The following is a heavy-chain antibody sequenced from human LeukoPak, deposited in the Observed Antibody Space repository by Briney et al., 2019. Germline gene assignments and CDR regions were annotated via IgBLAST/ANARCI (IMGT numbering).Heavy chain of an antibody. CDR3: AREPNVDTATYYGMDV. CDR2: IWYDGSNK. CDR1: GFTFSSYG. D-gene: IGHD5-18*01. V-gene: IGHV3-33*01. J-gene: IGHJ6*02. Sequence: GRSLRLSCAASGFTFSSYGMHWVRQAPGKGLEWVAVIWYDGSNKYYADSVKGRFTISRDNSKNTLYLQMNSLRAEDTAVYYCAREPNVDTATYYGMDVWGQGTTVTVSS.